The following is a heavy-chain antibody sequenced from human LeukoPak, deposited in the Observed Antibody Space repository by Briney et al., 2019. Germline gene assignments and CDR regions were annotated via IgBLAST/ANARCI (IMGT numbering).Heavy chain of an antibody. CDR3: ARSPIVVDISPHYYYYYNMDV. CDR2: IYTSGST. D-gene: IGHD3-22*01. Sequence: PSETLSLTCTVSGGSISSYYWSWIRQPAGKGLEWIGRIYTSGSTNYNPSLKSRVTMSVDTSKNQFSLKLSSVTAADTAVYYCARSPIVVDISPHYYYYYNMDVWGKGTTVTVSS. V-gene: IGHV4-4*07. J-gene: IGHJ6*03. CDR1: GGSISSYY.